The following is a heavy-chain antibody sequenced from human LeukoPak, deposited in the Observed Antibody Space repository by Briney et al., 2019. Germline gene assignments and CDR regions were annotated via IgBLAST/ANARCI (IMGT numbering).Heavy chain of an antibody. CDR1: GYTFTSYA. Sequence: ASVKVSCKASGYTFTSYAMNWVRQAPGQGLEGMGWINTNTGNPTYAHGFTGRLVFSFGTSVSTAYLQISSLKAEDTAVYYCARDIAVAAYMDVGGKGTTVTVSS. V-gene: IGHV7-4-1*02. CDR2: INTNTGNP. D-gene: IGHD6-19*01. CDR3: ARDIAVAAYMDV. J-gene: IGHJ6*03.